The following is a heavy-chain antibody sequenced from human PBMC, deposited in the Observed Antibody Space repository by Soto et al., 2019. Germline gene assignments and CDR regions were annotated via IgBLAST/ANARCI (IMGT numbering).Heavy chain of an antibody. J-gene: IGHJ4*02. CDR3: VRFGGAAAGPGDY. Sequence: EVQLVQSGGGLVQPGGSLRLSCVASEFTFRSYEMNWVRQAPGKGLEWVSYISISGTTIYYTDSVKGRFTISRDNAKNSLFLQMTSLGAGDTAVYSCVRFGGAAAGPGDYWGQGTLVTVSS. D-gene: IGHD6-13*01. CDR1: EFTFRSYE. CDR2: ISISGTTI. V-gene: IGHV3-48*03.